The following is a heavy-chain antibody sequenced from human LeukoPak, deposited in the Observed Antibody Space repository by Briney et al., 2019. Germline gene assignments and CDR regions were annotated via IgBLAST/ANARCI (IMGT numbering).Heavy chain of an antibody. CDR3: AKESRSWWLPPLGNDY. J-gene: IGHJ4*02. V-gene: IGHV3-20*04. D-gene: IGHD2-15*01. CDR1: RFTFDEYG. CDR2: INWNGRSI. Sequence: PGGSLRLSCAASRFTFDEYGMSWVRQTAGKGLEWVSGINWNGRSIGYADSVKGRFTVSRDNAKSSLYLQMNSLRAEDTALYYCAKESRSWWLPPLGNDYWGQGTLVTVSS.